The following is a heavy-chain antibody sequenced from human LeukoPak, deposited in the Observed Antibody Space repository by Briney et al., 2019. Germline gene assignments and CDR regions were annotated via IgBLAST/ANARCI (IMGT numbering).Heavy chain of an antibody. J-gene: IGHJ4*02. D-gene: IGHD3-22*01. CDR3: ACDSNGYTNPIRDFDY. Sequence: SVKVSCKASGGTFSSYAISWVRQAPGQGLEWMGGIIPIFGTANYAQKFQGRVTITADESTSTAYVELSSLRSEDTAVYYCACDSNGYTNPIRDFDYWGQGTLVTVSS. CDR1: GGTFSSYA. V-gene: IGHV1-69*13. CDR2: IIPIFGTA.